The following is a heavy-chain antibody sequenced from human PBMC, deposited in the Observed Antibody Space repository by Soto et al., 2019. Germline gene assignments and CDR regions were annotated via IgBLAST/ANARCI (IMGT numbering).Heavy chain of an antibody. Sequence: PGGSLRLSCAASGFTFSSYAMSWVRQAPGRGLEWVSAISGSGGSTYHADSVKGRFTISRDNSKNTLYLQMNSLRAEDTAVYYCAKVLRYYYGSGSYYGFDYWGQGTLVTVSS. D-gene: IGHD3-10*01. CDR3: AKVLRYYYGSGSYYGFDY. CDR1: GFTFSSYA. J-gene: IGHJ4*02. V-gene: IGHV3-23*01. CDR2: ISGSGGST.